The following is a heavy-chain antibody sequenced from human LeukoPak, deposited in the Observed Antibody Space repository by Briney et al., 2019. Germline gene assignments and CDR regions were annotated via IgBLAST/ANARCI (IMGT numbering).Heavy chain of an antibody. D-gene: IGHD3-10*01. CDR1: GFTFRRNW. V-gene: IGHV3-7*02. J-gene: IGHJ2*01. Sequence: PGGSLRLSCAASGFTFRRNWMTWGRQAPGKGLECMATINQDGSEIYYVDSVKGRFTVSRDNPKNSLDLQMRRLRAEDTAVYYCATRGDYGSGWYFDLWGRGTLVTVSS. CDR2: INQDGSEI. CDR3: ATRGDYGSGWYFDL.